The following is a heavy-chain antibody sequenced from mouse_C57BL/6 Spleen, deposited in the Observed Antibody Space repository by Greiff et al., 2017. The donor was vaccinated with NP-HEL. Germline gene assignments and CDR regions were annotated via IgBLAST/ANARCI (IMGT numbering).Heavy chain of an antibody. CDR1: SFNIKDDY. D-gene: IGHD1-1*01. CDR2: IDPENGDT. V-gene: IGHV14-4*01. Sequence: VQLQQSGAELVRPGASVKLSCTASSFNIKDDYMHWVKQRPEQGLEWIGWIDPENGDTEYASKFQGKATITADTSSNTAYLQLSSLTSEDTAVYYCTTGYGSSSWFAYWGQGTLVTVSA. CDR3: TTGYGSSSWFAY. J-gene: IGHJ3*01.